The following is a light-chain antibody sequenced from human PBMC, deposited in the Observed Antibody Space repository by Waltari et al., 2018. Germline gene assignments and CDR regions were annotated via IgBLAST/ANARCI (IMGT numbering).Light chain of an antibody. CDR2: ATS. V-gene: IGKV1-6*01. J-gene: IGKJ4*01. CDR1: QDIKND. CDR3: LQDNNYPLT. Sequence: AIQMTQSPSSLSVSVGDRVIISCRASQDIKNDLGWYQQKAGKAPKLLIYATSSLHSGVPSRFSGSGSGTDFTLTISNLQPEDFATYYCLQDNNYPLTFGGGTKVE.